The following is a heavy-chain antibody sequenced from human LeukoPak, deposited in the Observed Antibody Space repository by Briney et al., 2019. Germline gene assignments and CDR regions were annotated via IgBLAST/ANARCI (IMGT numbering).Heavy chain of an antibody. CDR3: AKDRDRYSSGWSPYFDY. CDR2: ISYDGSNK. J-gene: IGHJ4*02. D-gene: IGHD6-19*01. CDR1: GFTFSSYG. Sequence: RPGGSLRLSCAASGFTFSSYGMHWVRQAPGKGLEWVAVISYDGSNKYYADSVKGRFTISRDNSKNTLYLQMNSLRTEDTALYYCAKDRDRYSSGWSPYFDYWGQGTLVTVSS. V-gene: IGHV3-30*18.